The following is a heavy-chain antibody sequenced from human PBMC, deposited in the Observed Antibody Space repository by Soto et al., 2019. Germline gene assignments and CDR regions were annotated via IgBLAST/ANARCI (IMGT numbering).Heavy chain of an antibody. CDR2: ISNSGST. D-gene: IGHD5-18*01. Sequence: TLSLTCPVSGGSVTSDEDYWSWIRQSPGKGLEWIGYISNSGSTGYNPSLKTRLSMSVDRSKNQFTLRLTSVTAADTAVYFCATESGSTYGYFDYWGQGTQVTVYS. V-gene: IGHV4-30-4*01. CDR1: GGSVTSDEDY. CDR3: ATESGSTYGYFDY. J-gene: IGHJ4*02.